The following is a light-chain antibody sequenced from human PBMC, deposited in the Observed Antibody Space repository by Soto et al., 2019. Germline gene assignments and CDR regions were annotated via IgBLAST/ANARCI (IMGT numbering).Light chain of an antibody. CDR3: SSYTSSIPYV. CDR1: SSDVGGYNY. V-gene: IGLV2-14*01. J-gene: IGLJ1*01. Sequence: QSVLTQPASGSGSPGQSITISCTGTSSDVGGYNYVSWYQQHPGKAPKLMIYDVSNRPSGVSNRFSGSKSGNTASLTISGLQAEDEADYYCSSYTSSIPYVFGTGTKVTV. CDR2: DVS.